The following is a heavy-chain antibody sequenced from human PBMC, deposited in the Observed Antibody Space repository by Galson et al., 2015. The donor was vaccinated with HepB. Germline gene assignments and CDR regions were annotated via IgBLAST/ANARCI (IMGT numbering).Heavy chain of an antibody. D-gene: IGHD7-27*01. CDR3: AKERNPWAFDY. J-gene: IGHJ4*02. CDR1: GFTFSSYA. V-gene: IGHV3-23*01. CDR2: IGVSGS. Sequence: SLRLSCAASGFTFSSYAMNWVRQAPGEGLEWVSSIGVSGSFYADSVKGRFTISRDFSTNTLYPQMDSLRAEDTAIYYCAKERNPWAFDYWGQGILVTVSS.